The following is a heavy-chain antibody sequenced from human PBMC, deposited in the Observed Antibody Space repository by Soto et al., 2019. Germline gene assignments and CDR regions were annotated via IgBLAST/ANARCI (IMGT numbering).Heavy chain of an antibody. D-gene: IGHD1-1*01. Sequence: LSLTCAVSGYSISGGYYWGWIRQPPGKGLEWIGSIFQSGTTYYNPSLKSRVTISVDTSKNQFSLDLSSVTAADTALYYCARISGGKGYFDYWGQGILVTVSS. V-gene: IGHV4-38-2*01. CDR1: GYSISGGYY. CDR2: IFQSGTT. CDR3: ARISGGKGYFDY. J-gene: IGHJ4*02.